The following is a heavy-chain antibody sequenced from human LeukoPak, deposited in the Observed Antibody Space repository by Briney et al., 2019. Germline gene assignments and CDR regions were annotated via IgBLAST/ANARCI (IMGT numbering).Heavy chain of an antibody. Sequence: RSLSLSCAASGFTFDVAAINWARQASGKGLEWVSASVNDGGTYYEDSVKGRFTISRDNSKKMLFLQMTSLRAEDTAVYYCAKKTAGYYPYDYWGQGTLVTVSP. CDR1: GFTFDVAA. CDR2: SVNDGGT. CDR3: AKKTAGYYPYDY. J-gene: IGHJ4*02. D-gene: IGHD3-22*01. V-gene: IGHV3-23*01.